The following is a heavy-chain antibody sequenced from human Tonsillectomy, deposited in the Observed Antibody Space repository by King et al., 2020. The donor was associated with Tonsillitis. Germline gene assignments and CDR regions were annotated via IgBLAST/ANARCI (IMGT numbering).Heavy chain of an antibody. V-gene: IGHV3-15*01. Sequence: VQLVESGGGLVKTGGSLRLSCAASGFTFSNAWMSWVRQAPGKGLEWVGRIKTKTAVGTTDYAAPVKGRFTISRDDSKNTLYLQMNSLKTEDTAVYYCSIQLGGGGQGTLVTVSS. CDR1: GFTFSNAW. J-gene: IGHJ4*02. CDR3: SIQLGG. CDR2: IKTKTAVGTT. D-gene: IGHD3-16*01.